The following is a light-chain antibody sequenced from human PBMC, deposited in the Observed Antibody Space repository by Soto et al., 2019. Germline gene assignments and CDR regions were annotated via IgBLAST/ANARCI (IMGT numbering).Light chain of an antibody. V-gene: IGKV3-20*01. J-gene: IGKJ1*01. CDR1: QSVSNNY. CDR3: QQYGSSGT. CDR2: GAS. Sequence: EIVLTQSPGTLSLSPGERATLSCRASQSVSNNYLAWYKQKPGQAPRLLIYGASNRATGIPDRFSGSGSGTDFTLTIRRLEPEEFAVYYCQQYGSSGTFGQGTKVDIK.